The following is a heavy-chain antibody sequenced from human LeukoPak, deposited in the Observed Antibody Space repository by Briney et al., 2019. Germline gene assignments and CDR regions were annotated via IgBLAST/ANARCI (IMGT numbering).Heavy chain of an antibody. V-gene: IGHV4-4*07. CDR3: ARAIYDSSGSWFDP. J-gene: IGHJ5*02. Sequence: SETLSLTCTVSGGSISSYYWSWIRQPAGKGLEWIGRIYTSGSTTYNPSLKSRVTISVDTSKNQFSLKLSSVTAADTAVYYCARAIYDSSGSWFDPWGQGTLVTVSS. CDR2: IYTSGST. CDR1: GGSISSYY. D-gene: IGHD3-22*01.